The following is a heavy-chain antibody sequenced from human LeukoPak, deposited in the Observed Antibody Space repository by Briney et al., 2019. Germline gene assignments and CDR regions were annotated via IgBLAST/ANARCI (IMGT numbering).Heavy chain of an antibody. CDR2: ISGSGGST. V-gene: IGHV3-23*01. CDR1: GFTFSSYA. Sequence: GGSLRLSCAASGFTFSSYAMSWVRQAPGKGLEWVSAISGSGGSTYYADSVKGRFTISRDNSKNTLYLQMNSLRAEDTAVYYCAKVYRPCYYDSSGYSDFDYWGQGTLVTVSS. J-gene: IGHJ4*02. D-gene: IGHD3-22*01. CDR3: AKVYRPCYYDSSGYSDFDY.